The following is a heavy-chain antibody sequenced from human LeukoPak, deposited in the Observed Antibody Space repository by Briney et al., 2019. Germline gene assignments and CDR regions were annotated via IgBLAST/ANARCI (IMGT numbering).Heavy chain of an antibody. J-gene: IGHJ4*02. Sequence: PSETLSLTCAVYGGSFGGYYWSWIRQPPGKGLEWIGYIYYSGSTNYNPSLKSRVTISVDTSKNQFSLKLSSVTAADTAVYYCARLRTFGGVIGALTYYFDYWGQGTLVTVSS. CDR2: IYYSGST. D-gene: IGHD3-16*02. V-gene: IGHV4-59*08. CDR1: GGSFGGYY. CDR3: ARLRTFGGVIGALTYYFDY.